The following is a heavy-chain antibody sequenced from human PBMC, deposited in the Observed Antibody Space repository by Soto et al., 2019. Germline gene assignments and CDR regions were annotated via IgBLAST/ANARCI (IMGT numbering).Heavy chain of an antibody. V-gene: IGHV3-11*01. D-gene: IGHD1-26*01. CDR1: GFTFSDHY. Sequence: QVQLVESGGDLVKPGGSLRLSCAASGFTFSDHYMSWIRQAPGKGLEWISYMTPSGSSSSYADSVKGRFTISRDNAKNSLYLQMNSLRGDDTAVYYCARELSENYFAFDLWGQGTMVTVSS. J-gene: IGHJ3*01. CDR2: MTPSGSSS. CDR3: ARELSENYFAFDL.